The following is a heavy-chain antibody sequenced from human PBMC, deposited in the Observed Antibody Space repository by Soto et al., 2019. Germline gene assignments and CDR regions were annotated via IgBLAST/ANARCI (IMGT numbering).Heavy chain of an antibody. CDR2: INPSGGST. D-gene: IGHD6-13*01. CDR3: ARDQGIAAAGPLNWFDP. J-gene: IGHJ5*02. CDR1: VYSFTSNY. V-gene: IGHV1-46*01. Sequence: ASVTVSCTSSVYSFTSNYIHCVRQAPGQGLEWMGIINPSGGSTSYAQKFQGRVTMTRDTSTSTVYMELSSLRSEDTAVYYCARDQGIAAAGPLNWFDPWGQGTLVTVSS.